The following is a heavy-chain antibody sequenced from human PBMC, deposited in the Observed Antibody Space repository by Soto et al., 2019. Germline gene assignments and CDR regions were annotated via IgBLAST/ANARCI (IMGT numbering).Heavy chain of an antibody. Sequence: SVKVSCRASCYTFTSYGISWVRQAPGQGLEWMGWISAYNGNTNYAQKLQGRVTMTTDTSTSTAYMELRSLRSDDTAVYYCAAYDSSATGYFDYWGQGTLVTVSS. CDR3: AAYDSSATGYFDY. D-gene: IGHD3-22*01. V-gene: IGHV1-18*04. CDR1: CYTFTSYG. J-gene: IGHJ4*02. CDR2: ISAYNGNT.